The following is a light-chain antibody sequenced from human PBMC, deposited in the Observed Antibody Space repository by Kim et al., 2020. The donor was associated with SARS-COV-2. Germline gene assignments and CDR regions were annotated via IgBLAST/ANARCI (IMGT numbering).Light chain of an antibody. J-gene: IGKJ2*03. CDR2: DAT. Sequence: ASIGDRVSIPCRASQRVVRWLAWYQQRPGKAPKLLIYDATDLKSGVPSRFSGRGSGTEFTLTITSLQPDDFGTYYCQQYSTYSYSLGQGTKVDIK. CDR1: QRVVRW. CDR3: QQYSTYSYS. V-gene: IGKV1-5*01.